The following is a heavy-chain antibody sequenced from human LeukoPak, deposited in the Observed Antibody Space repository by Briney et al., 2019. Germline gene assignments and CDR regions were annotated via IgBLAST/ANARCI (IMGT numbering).Heavy chain of an antibody. D-gene: IGHD2-8*01. CDR3: ARAGFLGYCTNGVCLDAFDI. CDR1: GYTFTSYD. J-gene: IGHJ3*02. CDR2: MNPNSGNT. Sequence: ASVKVSCKASGYTFTSYDINWVRQATGQGLEWMGWMNPNSGNTGYAQKFQGRVAITRNTSISTAYMELSSLRSEDTAVYYCARAGFLGYCTNGVCLDAFDIWGQGTMVTVSS. V-gene: IGHV1-8*03.